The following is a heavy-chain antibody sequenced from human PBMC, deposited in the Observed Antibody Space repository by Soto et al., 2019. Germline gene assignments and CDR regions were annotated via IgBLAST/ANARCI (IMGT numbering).Heavy chain of an antibody. CDR2: ISGSGGST. CDR1: GFTFSSYA. D-gene: IGHD1-20*01. V-gene: IGHV3-23*01. CDR3: ATIFTGEDNWTHDAFDI. Sequence: GGSLRLSCAASGFTFSSYAMSWFRQAPGKGLEWVSAISGSGGSTYYSDSVKGRFTISRDNSKNTLYLQMNSLRAEDTAVYYCATIFTGEDNWTHDAFDIWGQGTMVTVSS. J-gene: IGHJ3*02.